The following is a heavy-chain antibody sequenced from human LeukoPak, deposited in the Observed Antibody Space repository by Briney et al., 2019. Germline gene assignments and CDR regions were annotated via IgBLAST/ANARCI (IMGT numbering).Heavy chain of an antibody. V-gene: IGHV3-64*01. CDR1: GFTFSSYA. CDR2: ISSNGADT. D-gene: IGHD4-17*01. CDR3: AREEGITVSQFADY. J-gene: IGHJ4*02. Sequence: RGSLRLSCAASGFTFSSYAMHWVRQAPGKGLEYVSGISSNGADTYYANSVKGRFTISRDNSKNTLYLQMGSLRAEDMAVYYCAREEGITVSQFADYWGQGTLVTVSS.